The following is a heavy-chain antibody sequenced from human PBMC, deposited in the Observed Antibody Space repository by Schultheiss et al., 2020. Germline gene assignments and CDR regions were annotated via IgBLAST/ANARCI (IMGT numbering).Heavy chain of an antibody. D-gene: IGHD3-10*01. CDR2: ISSSGSTI. J-gene: IGHJ6*03. CDR3: AKDSYGSGSSFYYYYMDV. CDR1: GFTFSNAW. V-gene: IGHV3-48*02. Sequence: GGSLRLSCAASGFTFSNAWMSWVRQAPGKGLEWVSYISSSGSTIYYADSVKGRFTISRDNAKNSLYLQMNSLRDEDTAVYYCAKDSYGSGSSFYYYYMDVWGKGTTVTVSS.